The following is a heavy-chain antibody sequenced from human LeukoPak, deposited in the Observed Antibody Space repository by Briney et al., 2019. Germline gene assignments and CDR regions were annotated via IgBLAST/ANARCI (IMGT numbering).Heavy chain of an antibody. D-gene: IGHD2-2*01. V-gene: IGHV4-34*01. CDR3: ARGARYCSSTSCWFDP. Sequence: SETLSLTCAVYGGSFSGYYWSWIRQPPGKGLEWIGEINHSGSTNYNPSLKSRVTISVATSKNQFSLKLSSVTAADTAVYYCARGARYCSSTSCWFDPWGQGTLVTVSS. CDR1: GGSFSGYY. J-gene: IGHJ5*02. CDR2: INHSGST.